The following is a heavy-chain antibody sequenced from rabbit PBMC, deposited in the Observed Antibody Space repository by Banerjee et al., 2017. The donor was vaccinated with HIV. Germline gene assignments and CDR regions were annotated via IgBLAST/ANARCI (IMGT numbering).Heavy chain of an antibody. CDR3: ARDLAGVIGWNFGL. Sequence: QEQLEESGGDLVKPGASLTLTCTASGFSFGSSYYMCWVRQAPGKGLEWIGCIYTGSSGITGYATWAKGRFTSSKTSSTTVTLQMTSLTAADTATYFCARDLAGVIGWNFGLWGQGTLVTVS. V-gene: IGHV1S45*01. CDR1: GFSFGSSYY. J-gene: IGHJ3*01. D-gene: IGHD4-1*01. CDR2: IYTGSSGIT.